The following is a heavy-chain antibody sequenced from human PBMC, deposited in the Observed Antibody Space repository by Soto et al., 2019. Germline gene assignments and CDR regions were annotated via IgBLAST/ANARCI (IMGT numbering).Heavy chain of an antibody. V-gene: IGHV4-59*08. Sequence: SETLCLTCTVAGGNMISYCWSWIRQPPGRGLEWIGFIYYAGSTKYNPSLNSRVTISVDTSKNQFSLTLSSVTAADTAVYYCARHVIEMAPFGYWGQGTLVTVSS. CDR3: ARHVIEMAPFGY. CDR1: GGNMISYC. J-gene: IGHJ4*02. CDR2: IYYAGST.